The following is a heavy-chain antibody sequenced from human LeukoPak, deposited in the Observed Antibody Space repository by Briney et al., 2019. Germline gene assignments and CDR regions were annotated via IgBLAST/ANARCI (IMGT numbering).Heavy chain of an antibody. CDR1: GFTFSSYG. CDR3: TSWGDTTAEYFQR. Sequence: GGSLRLSCAASGFTFSSYGMHWVRQAPGKGLEGVAVIWYDGSNKYYADSVKGRFTISRDNSKNTLYLQMNSLRVEDTAVYYCTSWGDTTAEYFQRWGQGTLVTVSS. V-gene: IGHV3-33*01. J-gene: IGHJ1*01. D-gene: IGHD2-21*02. CDR2: IWYDGSNK.